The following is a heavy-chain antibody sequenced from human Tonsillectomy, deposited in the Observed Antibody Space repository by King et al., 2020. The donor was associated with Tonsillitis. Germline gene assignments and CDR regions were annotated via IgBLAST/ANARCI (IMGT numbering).Heavy chain of an antibody. Sequence: VQLVESGGGVVQPGRSLRLSCAASGFTFSSYDMYWVRQAPGKGLEWVAVISYDGSHKYYADSVTGRFTISRDNSKNKVSLQMNSLRAEDTAVYYCARDRDGYIFDYWGQGTLVTVSS. V-gene: IGHV3-33*05. CDR1: GFTFSSYD. J-gene: IGHJ4*02. D-gene: IGHD5-24*01. CDR2: ISYDGSHK. CDR3: ARDRDGYIFDY.